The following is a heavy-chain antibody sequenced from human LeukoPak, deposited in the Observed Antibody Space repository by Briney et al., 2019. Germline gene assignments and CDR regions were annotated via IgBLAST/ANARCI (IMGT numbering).Heavy chain of an antibody. J-gene: IGHJ4*02. Sequence: ASVKVSCKASGGTFSSYAISWVRQAPGQGLECMGRIIPIFGTAYYAQKFQGRVTITTDESTSAAYMELSSLRSEDTAVYYCARAGERVAFDCWGQGTLVTVSS. CDR1: GGTFSSYA. D-gene: IGHD2-15*01. CDR3: ARAGERVAFDC. V-gene: IGHV1-69*05. CDR2: IIPIFGTA.